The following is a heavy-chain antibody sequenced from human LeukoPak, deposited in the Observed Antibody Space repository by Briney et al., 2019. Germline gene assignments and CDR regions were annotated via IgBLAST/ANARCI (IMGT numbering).Heavy chain of an antibody. CDR3: AKRKDSSGYYSAFDY. CDR2: ISGSGGTT. Sequence: GGSLRLSCAASGFTFRSYVMSWVRQAPGKGLEWVSAISGSGGTTYYADSVKGRFTFSRDNSKNTLYLQMNSLRAEDTAVYYCAKRKDSSGYYSAFDYWGQGTLVTVSS. CDR1: GFTFRSYV. D-gene: IGHD3-22*01. J-gene: IGHJ4*02. V-gene: IGHV3-23*01.